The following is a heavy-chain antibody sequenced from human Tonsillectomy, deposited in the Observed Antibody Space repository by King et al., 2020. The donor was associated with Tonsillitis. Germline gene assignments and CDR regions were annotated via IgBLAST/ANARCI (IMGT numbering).Heavy chain of an antibody. J-gene: IGHJ4*02. CDR2: VSHDQRSA. Sequence: VQLVESGGGVVQPGTSLRLSCAASDFSFREFAMHWVRQAPGKGPEWVAIVSHDQRSAYFANSVKGRFTISRDNSKNTLYLQMHGLRPEDTATYYCAKAIFGVISYFDNWGQGTLVTVSS. V-gene: IGHV3-30*18. D-gene: IGHD3-3*01. CDR3: AKAIFGVISYFDN. CDR1: DFSFREFA.